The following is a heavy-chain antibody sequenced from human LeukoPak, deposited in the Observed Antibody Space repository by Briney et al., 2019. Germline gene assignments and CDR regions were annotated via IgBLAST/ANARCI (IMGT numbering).Heavy chain of an antibody. J-gene: IGHJ4*02. V-gene: IGHV3-33*01. CDR2: IWYDGSNK. CDR1: GFTFSSYG. CDR3: ARDMVLWSFDY. D-gene: IGHD3-10*01. Sequence: GRSLTLSCAASGFTFSSYGMHWVRQAPGKGLEWVAVIWYDGSNKYYADSVKGRFTISRDNSKNTLYLQMNSLRAEDTAVYYCARDMVLWSFDYWGQGTLVTVSS.